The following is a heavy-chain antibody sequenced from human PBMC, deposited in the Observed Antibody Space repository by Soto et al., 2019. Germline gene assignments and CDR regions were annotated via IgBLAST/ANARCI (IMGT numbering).Heavy chain of an antibody. CDR2: IIPTFGRT. CDR3: ARENIENSDGLYDAFDI. D-gene: IGHD2-15*01. Sequence: SVKVSCKASGDTFSSYAISWVRQAPGKGLEWMGKIIPTFGRTNYAQKFQGRLTISADDSTSTAYMELTSLESDDTAVYYCARENIENSDGLYDAFDIWGQGTTVTVSS. J-gene: IGHJ3*02. V-gene: IGHV1-69*13. CDR1: GDTFSSYA.